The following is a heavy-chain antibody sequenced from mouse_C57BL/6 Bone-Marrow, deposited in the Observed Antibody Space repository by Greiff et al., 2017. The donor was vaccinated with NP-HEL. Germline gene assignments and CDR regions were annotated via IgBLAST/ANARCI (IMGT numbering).Heavy chain of an antibody. CDR2: ISNGGGST. CDR1: GFTFSDYY. D-gene: IGHD1-1*01. CDR3: ARPYGSQYFDV. J-gene: IGHJ1*03. Sequence: EVQRVESGGGLVQPGGSLKLSCAASGFTFSDYYMYWVRQTPEKRLEWVAYISNGGGSTYYPDTVKGRFTISRDNAKNTLYLQMSRLKSEDTAMYYCARPYGSQYFDVWGTGTTVTVSS. V-gene: IGHV5-12*01.